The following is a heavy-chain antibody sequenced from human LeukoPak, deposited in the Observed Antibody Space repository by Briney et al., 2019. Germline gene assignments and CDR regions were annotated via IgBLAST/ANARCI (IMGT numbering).Heavy chain of an antibody. CDR3: ATYYDSSGFDAFDI. CDR2: IIPIFGTA. CDR1: GGTFSSYA. Sequence: GSSVKVSCKASGGTFSSYAISWVRQAPGQGLEWMGGIIPIFGTANYAQKFQGRVTITADESTSTAYMELSSLRSEDTAVYYCATYYDSSGFDAFDIWGQGTMVTVSS. D-gene: IGHD3-22*01. V-gene: IGHV1-69*01. J-gene: IGHJ3*02.